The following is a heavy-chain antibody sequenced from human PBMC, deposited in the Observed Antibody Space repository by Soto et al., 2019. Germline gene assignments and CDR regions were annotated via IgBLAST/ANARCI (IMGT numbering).Heavy chain of an antibody. CDR3: ARHNTVLRFFDWQGGYTDY. D-gene: IGHD3-9*01. CDR1: GGSISSSSYY. CDR2: IYYSGST. V-gene: IGHV4-39*01. Sequence: QLQLQESGPGLVKPSETLSLTCTVSGGSISSSSYYWGWIRQPPGKGLEWIGSIYYSGSTYHNPSLKSRVTLSVDASKNQFSLKLSSVTAADTAVYNCARHNTVLRFFDWQGGYTDYWGQGTLVTVSS. J-gene: IGHJ4*02.